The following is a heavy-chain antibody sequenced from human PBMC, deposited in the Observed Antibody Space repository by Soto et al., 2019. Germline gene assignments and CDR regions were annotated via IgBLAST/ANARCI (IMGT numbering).Heavy chain of an antibody. J-gene: IGHJ4*02. CDR3: TRVGGYYGDYPNFDY. CDR2: IYYSGST. D-gene: IGHD4-17*01. Sequence: SETLSLTCTVYGDSMRSFYWSWIRQPSGKGLEWIGNIYYSGSTNYNPSRKSRVTMSVDMSRNQVSLKLSSVTAADTAVYYCTRVGGYYGDYPNFDYWGQGALVTVSS. V-gene: IGHV4-59*01. CDR1: GDSMRSFY.